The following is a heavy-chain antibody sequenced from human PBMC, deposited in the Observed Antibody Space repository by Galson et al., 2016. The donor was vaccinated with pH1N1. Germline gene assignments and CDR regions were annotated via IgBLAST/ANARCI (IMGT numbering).Heavy chain of an antibody. Sequence: SVKVSCKASGYTFTSYGISWVRQAPGQGLEFMGWVSTSNGNTHFAQKFQGRVTLTTDTSTSTAYMELRSLRSDDTAVYYCARLGASVGGTTYWGQGTLATVSS. V-gene: IGHV1-18*01. CDR1: GYTFTSYG. J-gene: IGHJ4*02. D-gene: IGHD6-19*01. CDR3: ARLGASVGGTTY. CDR2: VSTSNGNT.